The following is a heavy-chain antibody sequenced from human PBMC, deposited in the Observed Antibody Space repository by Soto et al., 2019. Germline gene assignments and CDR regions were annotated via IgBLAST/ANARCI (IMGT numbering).Heavy chain of an antibody. Sequence: ASVKVSCKASGYTFTGYYMHWVRQAPGQGLEWMGWINPNSGGTNYAQKFQGWVTMTRDTSISTAYMELSRLRSDDTAVYYCARGIAAAGTDYYYYMDVWGKGTTVTVS. CDR3: ARGIAAAGTDYYYYMDV. V-gene: IGHV1-2*04. CDR1: GYTFTGYY. CDR2: INPNSGGT. J-gene: IGHJ6*03. D-gene: IGHD6-13*01.